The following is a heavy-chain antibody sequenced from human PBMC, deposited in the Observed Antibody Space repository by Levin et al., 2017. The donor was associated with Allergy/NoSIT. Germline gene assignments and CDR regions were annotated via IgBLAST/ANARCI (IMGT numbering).Heavy chain of an antibody. CDR3: TRVQTFLIWGSFDP. D-gene: IGHD3-3*02. CDR2: ISSSRSYI. J-gene: IGHJ5*02. V-gene: IGHV3-21*01. CDR1: GFAFNTFS. Sequence: GGSLRLSCAASGFAFNTFSMAWVRQAPGKGLEWVSIISSSRSYIYYADSVRGRFTISRDNTDNSVFLQMNGLRDDDTAVYYCTRVQTFLIWGSFDPWGQGTLVTVSS.